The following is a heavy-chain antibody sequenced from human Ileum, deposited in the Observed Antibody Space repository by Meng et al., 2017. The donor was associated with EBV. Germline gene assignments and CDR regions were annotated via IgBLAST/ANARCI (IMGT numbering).Heavy chain of an antibody. CDR3: ARDPAYPRGLFDS. Sequence: QLQVQDAGPGLVTPSETLSLTCSVSGDSISNSDHYWNWIRRSPGKGLEWIASIYRSGSSYFDPSLKSRVSLSLDTSKNQFSLKLSSVTAADTALYYCARDPAYPRGLFDSWGQGILVTVSS. CDR2: IYRSGSS. D-gene: IGHD3-10*01. CDR1: GDSISNSDHY. J-gene: IGHJ4*02. V-gene: IGHV4-39*07.